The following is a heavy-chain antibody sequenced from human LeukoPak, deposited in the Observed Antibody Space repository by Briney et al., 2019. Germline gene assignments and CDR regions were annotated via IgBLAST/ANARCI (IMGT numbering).Heavy chain of an antibody. CDR1: GFTFGDYA. V-gene: IGHV4-34*01. CDR2: INHSGST. J-gene: IGHJ4*02. Sequence: GSLRLSCTASGFTFGDYAMSWIRQPPGKGLEWIGEINHSGSTNYNPSLKSRVTISVDTSKDQFSLKLSSVTAADTAVYYCARGDSSSSGYFDYWGQGTLVTVSS. D-gene: IGHD6-6*01. CDR3: ARGDSSSSGYFDY.